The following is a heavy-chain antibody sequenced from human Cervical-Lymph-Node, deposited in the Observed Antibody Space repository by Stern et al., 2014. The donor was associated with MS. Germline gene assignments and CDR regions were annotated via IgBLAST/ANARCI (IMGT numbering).Heavy chain of an antibody. Sequence: QVQLVQSGAEVKKPGASAKVSCKASGYSFSNYYVHWVRLAPGPGLEWVGWINPNSGGTNLAQKFLGRVTMTRETSISTAYMELTWLRSDDTAVYYCARGRGRFMALFDSWGQGTLVTVSS. CDR2: INPNSGGT. D-gene: IGHD3-3*01. CDR1: GYSFSNYY. CDR3: ARGRGRFMALFDS. J-gene: IGHJ4*02. V-gene: IGHV1-2*02.